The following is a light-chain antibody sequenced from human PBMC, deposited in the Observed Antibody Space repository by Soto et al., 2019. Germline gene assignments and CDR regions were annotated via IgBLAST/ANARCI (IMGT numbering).Light chain of an antibody. Sequence: QLVLTQPPSVSGAPGQRVTLSCTGTSSNLGAGYDVHWYQQLPGAAPKLVIFGNRNRPSGVPERFSGSKSGTSASLAITGLQAEDEADYYCQAYDYSLTASVFGGGTKLTVL. CDR3: QAYDYSLTASV. J-gene: IGLJ3*02. CDR2: GNR. V-gene: IGLV1-40*01. CDR1: SSNLGAGYD.